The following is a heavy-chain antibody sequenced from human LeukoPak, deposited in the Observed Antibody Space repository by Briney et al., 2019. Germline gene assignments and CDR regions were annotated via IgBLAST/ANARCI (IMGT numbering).Heavy chain of an antibody. CDR2: ISGSGGST. J-gene: IGHJ4*02. CDR3: AKQVLVQEFGELLYHTHFDY. Sequence: KPGRSLRLSCAASGFTFSSYAMHWVRQAPGKGLEWVSAISGSGGSTYYADSVKGRFTISRDNSKNTLYLQMNSLRAEDTAVYYCAKQVLVQEFGELLYHTHFDYWGQGTLVTVSS. D-gene: IGHD3-10*01. CDR1: GFTFSSYA. V-gene: IGHV3-23*01.